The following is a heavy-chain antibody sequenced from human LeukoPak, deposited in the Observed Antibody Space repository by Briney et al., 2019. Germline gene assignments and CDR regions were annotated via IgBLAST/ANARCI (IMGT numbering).Heavy chain of an antibody. CDR2: LSGSGSNT. CDR1: GFVFTIYT. J-gene: IGHJ4*02. Sequence: GGSLRLSCSASGFVFTIYTMYWVRQAPGKGLEWASGLSGSGSNTYYADSVKGRFTISRDNSKNTLYLQMNGLRAEDTAIYYCARAVYTGGYGGFYFDYWGQGTLVTVSS. V-gene: IGHV3-23*01. D-gene: IGHD1-26*01. CDR3: ARAVYTGGYGGFYFDY.